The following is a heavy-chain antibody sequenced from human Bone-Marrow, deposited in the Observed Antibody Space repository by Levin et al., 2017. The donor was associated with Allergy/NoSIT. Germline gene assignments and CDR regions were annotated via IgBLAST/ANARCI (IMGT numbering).Heavy chain of an antibody. J-gene: IGHJ4*02. V-gene: IGHV5-51*01. CDR1: EYTFTSYW. CDR2: IYPHDSDT. D-gene: IGHD3-16*01. Sequence: KVSCQASEYTFTSYWITWVRQMPGKGLEWMGVIYPHDSDTTYSPSFQGQVTFSVDKSINTVYLQWGRLKASDSGTYYCAGVWGNPHFDYWGQGTLVSVSS. CDR3: AGVWGNPHFDY.